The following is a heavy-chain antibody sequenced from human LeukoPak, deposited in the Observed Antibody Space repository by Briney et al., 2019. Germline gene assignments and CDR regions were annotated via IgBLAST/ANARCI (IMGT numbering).Heavy chain of an antibody. D-gene: IGHD3-22*01. CDR2: INPGSGGT. Sequence: ASVRVSCKASGYTFTDYYINWVRQAPGQGLEWMGRINPGSGGTNYAQKFQDRVTVTRDTSISTVYMELSRVRPDDTAMYYCARKYYDSSGLPFDSWGQGTLVTVSS. CDR3: ARKYYDSSGLPFDS. V-gene: IGHV1-2*06. CDR1: GYTFTDYY. J-gene: IGHJ4*02.